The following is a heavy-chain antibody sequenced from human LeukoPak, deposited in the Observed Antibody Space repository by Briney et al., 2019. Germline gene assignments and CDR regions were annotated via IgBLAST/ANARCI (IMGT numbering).Heavy chain of an antibody. V-gene: IGHV4-34*01. Sequence: PSETLSLNCAVYGGSFSGYYWSWIRQPPGKGLEWIGEINHSGSTNYNPSLKSRVTISVDTSKNQFSLKLSSVTAADTAVYYCARSVVRGVINYWGQGTLVTVSS. J-gene: IGHJ4*02. CDR2: INHSGST. D-gene: IGHD3-10*01. CDR3: ARSVVRGVINY. CDR1: GGSFSGYY.